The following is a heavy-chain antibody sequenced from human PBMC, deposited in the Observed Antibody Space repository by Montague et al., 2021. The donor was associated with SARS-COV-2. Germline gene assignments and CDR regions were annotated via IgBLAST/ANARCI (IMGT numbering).Heavy chain of an antibody. CDR2: IYYSGST. J-gene: IGHJ6*02. CDR3: TRDSRTSGWGYWYHGLDV. D-gene: IGHD6-19*01. CDR1: GGSISSYY. Sequence: SETLYLTCTVSGGSISSYYWSWIRQPPGKGLEWIGYIYYSGSTNYNPSLKSRVTISVDTSQNQFSLKLSSVTAADTAVYYCTRDSRTSGWGYWYHGLDVWGQGTTVIVSS. V-gene: IGHV4-59*01.